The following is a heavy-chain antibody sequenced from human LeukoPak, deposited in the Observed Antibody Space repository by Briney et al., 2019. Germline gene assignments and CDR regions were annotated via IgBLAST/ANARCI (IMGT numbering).Heavy chain of an antibody. V-gene: IGHV3-30-3*01. CDR3: ARGSAIFGVVITPYYYYGMDV. CDR2: ISYDGSNK. CDR1: GFTFSSYA. D-gene: IGHD3-3*01. Sequence: QPGRSLRLSCAASGFTFSSYAMHWVRQAPGKGLEWVAVISYDGSNKYYADSVKGRFTISRDNSKNTLYLQMNSLRAEDTAVYCCARGSAIFGVVITPYYYYGMDVWGQGTTVTVSS. J-gene: IGHJ6*02.